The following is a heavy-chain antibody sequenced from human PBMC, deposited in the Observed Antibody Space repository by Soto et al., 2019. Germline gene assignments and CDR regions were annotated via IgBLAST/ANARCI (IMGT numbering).Heavy chain of an antibody. D-gene: IGHD6-13*01. J-gene: IGHJ4*02. CDR1: GFTFSSSA. V-gene: IGHV3-23*01. CDR2: ISGSGGST. Sequence: GGSLRLSCAASGFTFSSSAMSLVRQAPGKGLEWVSAISGSGGSTYYADSVKGRFTISRDNSKNTLYLQMNSLRAEDTAVYYCAKENGYSSSWFEFDYWGQGTLVTVSS. CDR3: AKENGYSSSWFEFDY.